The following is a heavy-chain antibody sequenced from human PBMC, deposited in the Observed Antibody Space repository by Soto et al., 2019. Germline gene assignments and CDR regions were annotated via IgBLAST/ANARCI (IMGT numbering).Heavy chain of an antibody. Sequence: PSESLSLTCTVCRDSISTFYWGWIRQSPGKELARIGYVYYTGSTNYNPSLKTRVSISVDRSKNQFSLKLTSANAADTAVYYCARGRTVRNYADDSSDYFYFFDYWGQGTQVTVSS. D-gene: IGHD3-22*01. CDR1: RDSISTFY. CDR3: ARGRTVRNYADDSSDYFYFFDY. CDR2: VYYTGST. J-gene: IGHJ4*02. V-gene: IGHV4-59*01.